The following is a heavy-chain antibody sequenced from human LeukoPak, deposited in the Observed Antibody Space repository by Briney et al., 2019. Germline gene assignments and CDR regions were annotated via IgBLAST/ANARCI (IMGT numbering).Heavy chain of an antibody. CDR1: GGTFSSYA. CDR2: IIPIFGTA. D-gene: IGHD4-17*01. V-gene: IGHV1-69*13. Sequence: GASVKVSCKASGGTFSSYAISWVRQAPGQGLEWMGGIIPIFGTANYAQRFQGRVTITADESTSTAYMELSSLRSEDTAVYYCARDQAYGDQLWGQGTLVTVSS. J-gene: IGHJ4*02. CDR3: ARDQAYGDQL.